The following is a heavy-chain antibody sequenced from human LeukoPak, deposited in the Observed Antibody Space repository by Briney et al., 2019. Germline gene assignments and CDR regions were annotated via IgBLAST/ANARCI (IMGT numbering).Heavy chain of an antibody. V-gene: IGHV3-48*01. CDR2: ISSSSSTI. D-gene: IGHD2-2*01. CDR3: AAGYCSSTSCYHPDY. Sequence: PGGSLRLSCAASGFTFSSYSMNWVRQAPGKGLEWVSYISSSSSTIYYADSVKGRFTISRDNAKNSLYLQMNSLRAEDTAVYYCAAGYCSSTSCYHPDYWGQGTLVTVPS. J-gene: IGHJ4*02. CDR1: GFTFSSYS.